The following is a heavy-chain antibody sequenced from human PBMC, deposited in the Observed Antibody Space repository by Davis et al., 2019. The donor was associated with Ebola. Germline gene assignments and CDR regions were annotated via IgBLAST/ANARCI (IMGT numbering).Heavy chain of an antibody. Sequence: SETLSLTCAVYGGSFSGYYWSWIRQPPGKGLEWIGYIYYSGSTNYNPSLKSRVTISVDTSKNQFSLKLSSVTAADTAVYYCARGPLVYAIRYYNGMDVWGQGTTVTVSS. CDR2: IYYSGST. CDR3: ARGPLVYAIRYYNGMDV. CDR1: GGSFSGYY. D-gene: IGHD2-8*01. V-gene: IGHV4-59*01. J-gene: IGHJ6*02.